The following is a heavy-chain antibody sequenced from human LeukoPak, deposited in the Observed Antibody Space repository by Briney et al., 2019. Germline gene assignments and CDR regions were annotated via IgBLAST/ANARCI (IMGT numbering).Heavy chain of an antibody. V-gene: IGHV3-9*01. Sequence: GGSLRLSCAASGFTFDDYAMPWVRQAPGKGLEWVSGISWNSGSIGYADSVKGRFTISRDNAKNSLYLQMNSLRAEDTAMYFCAKGSRIAVAGTYFDYWGQGTLVTVSS. CDR3: AKGSRIAVAGTYFDY. D-gene: IGHD6-19*01. CDR2: ISWNSGSI. J-gene: IGHJ4*02. CDR1: GFTFDDYA.